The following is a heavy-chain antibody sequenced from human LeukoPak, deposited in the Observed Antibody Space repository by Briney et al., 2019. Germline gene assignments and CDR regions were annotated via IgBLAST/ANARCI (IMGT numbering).Heavy chain of an antibody. D-gene: IGHD4-11*01. V-gene: IGHV6-1*01. CDR3: ARDSRVSNSLPFDC. J-gene: IGHJ4*02. CDR1: GDSVSSNSVA. Sequence: SQTLSLTCAISGDSVSSNSVAWSWVRQSPSRGLEWLGRTYYRSQWYSDYAPSVRSRITINADTSKNQFSLHLDSATPEDTAVYYCARDSRVSNSLPFDCWGQGTLVTVSS. CDR2: TYYRSQWYS.